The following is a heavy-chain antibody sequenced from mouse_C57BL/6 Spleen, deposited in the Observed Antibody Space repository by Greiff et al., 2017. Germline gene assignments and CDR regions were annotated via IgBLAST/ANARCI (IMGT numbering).Heavy chain of an antibody. Sequence: VQLVESGPGLVQPSQSLSITCTVSGFSLTSYGVHWVRQSPGKGLAWLGVIWSGGSTDYNAAFISRLSISKDNSKSQVFFKMNSMQADDTAIDYCAREEVYYDYDDYAMDYWGQGTSVTGSS. V-gene: IGHV2-2*01. CDR2: IWSGGST. J-gene: IGHJ4*01. CDR3: AREEVYYDYDDYAMDY. D-gene: IGHD2-4*01. CDR1: GFSLTSYG.